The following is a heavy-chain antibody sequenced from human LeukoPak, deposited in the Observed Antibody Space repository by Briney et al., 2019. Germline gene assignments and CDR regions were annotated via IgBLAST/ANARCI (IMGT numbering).Heavy chain of an antibody. Sequence: SETLSLTCAVYGGSFSGYYWSWIRQPPGKGLEWIGEINHSGSTNYNPSLKSRVTISVDTSKNQFSLKPSSVTAADTAVYYCARGEITMVRGIMSYYYYYYMDVWGKGTTVTVSS. J-gene: IGHJ6*03. CDR1: GGSFSGYY. D-gene: IGHD3-10*01. V-gene: IGHV4-34*01. CDR3: ARGEITMVRGIMSYYYYYYMDV. CDR2: INHSGST.